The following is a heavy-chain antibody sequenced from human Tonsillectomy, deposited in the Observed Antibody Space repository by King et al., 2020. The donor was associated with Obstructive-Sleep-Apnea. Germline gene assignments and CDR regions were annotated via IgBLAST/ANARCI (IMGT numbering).Heavy chain of an antibody. V-gene: IGHV4-38-2*02. D-gene: IGHD2-21*01. J-gene: IGHJ4*02. CDR1: GYSISSGFY. Sequence: VQLQESGPGLVKPSETLSLTCTVSGYSISSGFYWGWIRQPPGKGLEWIGAIYRTGNTYYNPSLRSRVTISVDTSQNQFSLRLTSVTAADTAVYYCARDLISSIADSSRSDDYWGQGALVIVSS. CDR3: ARDLISSIADSSRSDDY. CDR2: IYRTGNT.